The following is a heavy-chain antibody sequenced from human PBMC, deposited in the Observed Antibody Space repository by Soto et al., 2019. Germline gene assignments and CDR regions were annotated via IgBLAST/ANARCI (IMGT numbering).Heavy chain of an antibody. Sequence: SETLSLTCTVSGGSISSSSYYWGWIRPPPGKGLEWIGSIYYSGSTYCNPSLKSRVTISVDTSKNQFSLKLSSVTAADTAVFYCARRLYYDSSGFEGGGMDVWGQGTTVT. D-gene: IGHD3-22*01. CDR3: ARRLYYDSSGFEGGGMDV. V-gene: IGHV4-39*01. CDR1: GGSISSSSYY. CDR2: IYYSGST. J-gene: IGHJ6*01.